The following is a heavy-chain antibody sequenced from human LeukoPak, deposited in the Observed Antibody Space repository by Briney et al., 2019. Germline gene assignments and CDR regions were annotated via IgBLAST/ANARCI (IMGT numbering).Heavy chain of an antibody. D-gene: IGHD2-2*01. CDR1: GFTFSSYA. Sequence: GGSLRLSCAASGFTFSSYAMSWVRQAPGRVLAWVSAISGSGGDTYYADSVKARFTISRDNSKNTLYLQMDSLRAEETAVYYCAKDQGYCSSTSCYADYWGQETLVTVSS. CDR2: ISGSGGDT. J-gene: IGHJ4*02. V-gene: IGHV3-23*01. CDR3: AKDQGYCSSTSCYADY.